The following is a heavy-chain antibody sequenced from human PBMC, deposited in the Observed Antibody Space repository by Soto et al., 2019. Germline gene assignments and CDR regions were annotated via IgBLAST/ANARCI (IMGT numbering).Heavy chain of an antibody. CDR3: ARDLWGYCGTDCYPLDV. CDR2: MYNTGST. V-gene: IGHV4-59*01. J-gene: IGHJ6*02. CDR1: GGTISRYY. D-gene: IGHD2-21*02. Sequence: QVQLQESVPGLVKPSETLSLTCTVSGGTISRYYWSWIRQPPGKGLEWIGYMYNTGSTVYNPSLKSRVTISVDTSKNQFSLKLNSVTAADTAVDYWARDLWGYCGTDCYPLDVWGQGTTVTVSS.